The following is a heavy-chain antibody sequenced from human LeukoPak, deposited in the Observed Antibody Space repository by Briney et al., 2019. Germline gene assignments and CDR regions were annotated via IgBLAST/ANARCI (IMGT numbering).Heavy chain of an antibody. CDR2: IYPGGSNG. CDR1: GFDFTAYG. J-gene: IGHJ4*02. D-gene: IGHD6-25*01. V-gene: IGHV5-51*01. CDR3: ARHFHSGWFGF. Sequence: GESLRISCKCSGFDFTAYGIAWVRQMPGKCLEWMGNIYPGGSNGRYSPSFQGQVTMSDDKSITTVYLQWSSLKDSDTSMYYGARHFHSGWFGFWGQGSLVTVSS.